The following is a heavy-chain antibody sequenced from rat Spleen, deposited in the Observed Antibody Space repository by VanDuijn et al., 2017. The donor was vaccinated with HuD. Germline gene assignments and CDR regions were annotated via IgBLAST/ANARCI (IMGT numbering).Heavy chain of an antibody. CDR2: ISYDGSTT. CDR1: GFTFSDYY. D-gene: IGHD1-6*01. J-gene: IGHJ4*01. V-gene: IGHV5-29*01. CDR3: ASLMYTPDYLGVMDV. Sequence: EVQLVESDGGLVQPGRSLKLSCAASGFTFSDYYMAWVRQTPTKGLEWVATISYDGSTTYYRDSVKGRFTISRDNAESTLYLQIDSLRSEATATYYCASLMYTPDYLGVMDVWGQGASVTVSS.